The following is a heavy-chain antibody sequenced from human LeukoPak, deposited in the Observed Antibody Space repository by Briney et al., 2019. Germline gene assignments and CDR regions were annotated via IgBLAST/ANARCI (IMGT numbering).Heavy chain of an antibody. J-gene: IGHJ4*02. V-gene: IGHV1-8*01. Sequence: ASVKVSCKASGYTFTSYDINWVRQATGQGLAWMGWMNPNSGNTGYAQKFQGRVTMTRNTSISTAYMELSSLRSEDTAVYYCARGNYCSGGSRYLDPGEFDYWGQGTLVTVSS. CDR2: MNPNSGNT. D-gene: IGHD2-15*01. CDR1: GYTFTSYD. CDR3: ARGNYCSGGSRYLDPGEFDY.